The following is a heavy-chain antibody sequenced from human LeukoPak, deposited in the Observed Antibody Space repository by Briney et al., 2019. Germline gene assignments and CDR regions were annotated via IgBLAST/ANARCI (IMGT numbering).Heavy chain of an antibody. CDR3: TTDRGDFWSGYHLAA. D-gene: IGHD3-3*01. CDR1: GFTFSSYS. CDR2: IKSKTDGGTT. V-gene: IGHV3-15*07. J-gene: IGHJ5*02. Sequence: GGPLRFSCAASGFTFSSYSMNWVRQAPGKGLGWVGRIKSKTDGGTTDYAAPVKGRFTISRDDSKNTLYLQMNSLKTEDTAVYYCTTDRGDFWSGYHLAAWGQGTLVTVSS.